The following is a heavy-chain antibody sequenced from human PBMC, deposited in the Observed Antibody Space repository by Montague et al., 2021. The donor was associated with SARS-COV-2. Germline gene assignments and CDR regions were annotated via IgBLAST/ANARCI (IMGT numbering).Heavy chain of an antibody. D-gene: IGHD2-15*01. V-gene: IGHV4-34*01. CDR3: ARGYCSGSGCYYYYGMDV. J-gene: IGHJ6*02. Sequence: SETLSLTCAVYGGSFSGYYWSWIRQPPGRGLEWIGETNDSGRTNYNPPXXCRVTISVDTSKNQFSLRLSSVTAAETAVYYCARGYCSGSGCYYYYGMDVWGQGTTVTVSS. CDR2: TNDSGRT. CDR1: GGSFSGYY.